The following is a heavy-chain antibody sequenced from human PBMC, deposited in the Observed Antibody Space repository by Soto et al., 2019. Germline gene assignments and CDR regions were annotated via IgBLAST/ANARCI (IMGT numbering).Heavy chain of an antibody. J-gene: IGHJ6*02. CDR3: TRVYEVVVAATPFYYYYYGMDV. D-gene: IGHD2-15*01. Sequence: SLRLSCTASGFTFGDYAMSWFRQAPGKGLEWVGFIRNKAYCGTTEYAASVKGRFTISRDDSKSIGYLQMNSLKTEDTAVYYCTRVYEVVVAATPFYYYYYGMDVWGQGTTGTVSS. CDR2: IRNKAYCGTT. V-gene: IGHV3-49*03. CDR1: GFTFGDYA.